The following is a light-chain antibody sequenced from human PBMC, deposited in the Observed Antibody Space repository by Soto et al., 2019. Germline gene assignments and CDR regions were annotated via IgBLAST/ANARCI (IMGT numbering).Light chain of an antibody. CDR3: QQYNNWPPLT. CDR2: GAY. Sequence: DIVLAQSPATLSVSPGERATLSCRASQSVSSDLAWYQQKPGQAPRLLIYGAYTRATGIPATFSGSGSGTEFTLTISSLQSEDFAVYYCQQYNNWPPLTFGGGTKVDIK. V-gene: IGKV3-15*01. J-gene: IGKJ4*01. CDR1: QSVSSD.